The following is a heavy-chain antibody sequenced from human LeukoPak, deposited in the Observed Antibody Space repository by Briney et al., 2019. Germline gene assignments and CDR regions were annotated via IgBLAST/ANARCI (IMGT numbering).Heavy chain of an antibody. CDR3: ARRCYYDSSGYLYYFDY. J-gene: IGHJ4*02. CDR1: GGSLSSSSYY. Sequence: SETLSLTCTVSGGSLSSSSYYWGWIRQPPGKGLEWIGSIYYSGSTYYTPSLKSRVTISVDTSKNQFSLKLSSVTAADTAVYYCARRCYYDSSGYLYYFDYWGQGTLVTVSS. CDR2: IYYSGST. V-gene: IGHV4-39*01. D-gene: IGHD3-22*01.